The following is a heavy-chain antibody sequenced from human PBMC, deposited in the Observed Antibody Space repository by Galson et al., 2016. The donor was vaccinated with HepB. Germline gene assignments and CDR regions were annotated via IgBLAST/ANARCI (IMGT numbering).Heavy chain of an antibody. CDR2: TYHTGGT. J-gene: IGHJ5*02. CDR1: GGSVINDRYY. D-gene: IGHD3-16*02. V-gene: IGHV4-39*07. Sequence: ETLSLTCSVSGGSVINDRYYWDWIRQPPGKGLEWIGNTYHTGGTWYNPSLKSRVTLSVDMSKNQLSLRLHSVTAADTAVYYCASSLAPVGWFDPWGQGALVTVSS. CDR3: ASSLAPVGWFDP.